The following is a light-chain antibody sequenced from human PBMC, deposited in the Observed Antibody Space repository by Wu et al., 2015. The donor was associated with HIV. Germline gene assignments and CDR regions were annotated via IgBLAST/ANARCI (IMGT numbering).Light chain of an antibody. CDR2: GAS. V-gene: IGKV3-15*01. Sequence: EIVLTQSPGTLSLSPGERATLSCRASQSVSNIYLAWYQQKPGQAPRLLIYGASTRATGIPTKFSGSGSGTEFTLTINSLQSADFAIYYCQQYNNWPRTFDQGTKVEIK. CDR3: QQYNNWPRT. J-gene: IGKJ1*01. CDR1: QSVSNIY.